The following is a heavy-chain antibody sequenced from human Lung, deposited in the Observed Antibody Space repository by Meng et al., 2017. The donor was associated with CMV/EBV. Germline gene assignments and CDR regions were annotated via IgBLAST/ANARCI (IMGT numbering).Heavy chain of an antibody. Sequence: GEXXKISCAGSGLSFNRHSLNWVRQTPGKGLEWVSRISGTSDYTWYADSVKGRFTISRDNARSSLYLQMNSLRPEDTAVYYCASWSDIDDYMYSFDYWGQGVXVTSAS. CDR1: GLSFNRHS. D-gene: IGHD3-3*01. CDR3: ASWSDIDDYMYSFDY. CDR2: ISGTSDYT. V-gene: IGHV3-21*06. J-gene: IGHJ4*02.